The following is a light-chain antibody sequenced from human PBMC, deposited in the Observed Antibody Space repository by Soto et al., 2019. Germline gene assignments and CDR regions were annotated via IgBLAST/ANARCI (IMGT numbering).Light chain of an antibody. CDR3: QTWGTGIRV. V-gene: IGLV4-69*01. Sequence: QSVLTQSPSASASLGASVKLTCTLSSGHSSYAIAWHQQQPEKGPRYLMKLNSDGSHNKGDGIPDRFSGSSSGAERYLTISSLQSDAEADYYCQTWGTGIRVFGGGTKLTVL. J-gene: IGLJ2*01. CDR2: LNSDGSH. CDR1: SGHSSYA.